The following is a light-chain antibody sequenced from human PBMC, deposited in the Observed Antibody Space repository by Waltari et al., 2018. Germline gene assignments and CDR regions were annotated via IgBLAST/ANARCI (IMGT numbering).Light chain of an antibody. Sequence: EIVLTQSPATLSLSPGDSATLSCRASQSVGIYLAWYRQKPGQAPRLLIYDASNRATGIPARFSGSGSETDFTLTISSLEPEDFAVYYCQQRTNWPLTFGQGTRLDIK. CDR3: QQRTNWPLT. CDR2: DAS. V-gene: IGKV3-11*01. CDR1: QSVGIY. J-gene: IGKJ5*01.